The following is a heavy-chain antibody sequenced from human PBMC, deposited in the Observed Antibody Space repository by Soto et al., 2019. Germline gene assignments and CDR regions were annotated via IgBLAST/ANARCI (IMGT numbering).Heavy chain of an antibody. V-gene: IGHV4-30-2*01. CDR1: GGSISSGGYS. CDR2: IYHSGST. Sequence: SETLSLTCAVSGGSISSGGYSWSRIRQPPGKGLEWIGYIYHSGSTYYNPSLKSRVTISVDRSKNQFSLKLSSVTAADTAVYYCARAGEDYGGNSSVYFDYWGQGTLVTVSS. J-gene: IGHJ4*02. CDR3: ARAGEDYGGNSSVYFDY. D-gene: IGHD4-17*01.